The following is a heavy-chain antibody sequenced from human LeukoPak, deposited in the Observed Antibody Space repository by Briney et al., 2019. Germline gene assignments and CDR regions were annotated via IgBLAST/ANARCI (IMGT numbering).Heavy chain of an antibody. V-gene: IGHV4-39*01. CDR3: ARLTTIFGVVPS. Sequence: SETLSLTCTVSGDSISSSSFYWGWIRQPPGKGLESIGNIYYSGSTYYNPSLKSRVTISVDTSKNQFSLKLSSVTAADTAVYYCARLTTIFGVVPSWGQGTLVTVSS. J-gene: IGHJ5*02. D-gene: IGHD3-3*01. CDR2: IYYSGST. CDR1: GDSISSSSFY.